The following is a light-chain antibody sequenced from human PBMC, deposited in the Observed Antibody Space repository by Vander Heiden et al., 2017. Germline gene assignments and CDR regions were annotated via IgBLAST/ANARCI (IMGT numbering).Light chain of an antibody. V-gene: IGLV1-47*02. J-gene: IGLJ2*01. CDR2: SNN. CDR1: SHNIGSNY. CDR3: AGWDDSLSGLV. Sequence: QSVLTQPPSASGTPGQRVLISCSGSSHNIGSNYVYWYQQLPGTAPKRLIDSNNQRPSGVPDRFSGYKSGTSASLEISGLRSEDEADDYCAGWDDSLSGLVFGGGTKLTVL.